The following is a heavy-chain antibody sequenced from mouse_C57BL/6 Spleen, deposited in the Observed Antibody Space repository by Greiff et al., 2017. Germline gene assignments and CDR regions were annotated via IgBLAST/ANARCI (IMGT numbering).Heavy chain of an antibody. CDR2: IDPSDSYT. V-gene: IGHV1-59*01. CDR1: GYTFTSYW. Sequence: QVQLKQPGAELVRPGTSVTLSCKASGYTFTSYWMHWVKQRPGQGLAWIGVIDPSDSYTNYNQKFKGKATLTVDTSSSTAYMQLSSLTSEDSAVYYCARFLVTPWYFDVWGTGTTVTVSS. J-gene: IGHJ1*03. CDR3: ARFLVTPWYFDV. D-gene: IGHD2-2*01.